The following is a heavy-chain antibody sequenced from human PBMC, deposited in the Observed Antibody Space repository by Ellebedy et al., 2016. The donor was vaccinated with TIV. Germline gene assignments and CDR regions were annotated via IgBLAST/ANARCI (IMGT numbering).Heavy chain of an antibody. CDR3: ARGGVKEGPRVVPAANFDY. V-gene: IGHV1-69*13. D-gene: IGHD2-2*01. Sequence: AASVKVSCKASGGTFSSYAISWVRQAPGQGLEWMGGIIPIFGTANYAQKFQGRVTITADESTSTAYMELSSLRSEDTAVYYCARGGVKEGPRVVPAANFDYWGQGTLVTVSS. CDR1: GGTFSSYA. J-gene: IGHJ4*02. CDR2: IIPIFGTA.